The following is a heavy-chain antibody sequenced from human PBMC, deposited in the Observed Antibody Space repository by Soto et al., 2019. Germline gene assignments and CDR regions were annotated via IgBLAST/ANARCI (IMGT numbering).Heavy chain of an antibody. CDR3: AAPADRYGYAFDI. D-gene: IGHD5-18*01. Sequence: GASVKVSCKASGFTFTSSAVQWVRQARGQRLEWIGWIVVGSGNTNYAQKFQERVTITRDMSTSTAYMELSSLGSEDTAVYYCAAPADRYGYAFDIWGQGTMVTVSS. V-gene: IGHV1-58*01. CDR1: GFTFTSSA. CDR2: IVVGSGNT. J-gene: IGHJ3*02.